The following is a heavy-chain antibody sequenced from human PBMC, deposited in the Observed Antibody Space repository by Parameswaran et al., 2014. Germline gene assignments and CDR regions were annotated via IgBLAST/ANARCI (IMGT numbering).Heavy chain of an antibody. J-gene: IGHJ4*02. V-gene: IGHV1-2*02. CDR2: STLTVVAT. D-gene: IGHD3-22*01. Sequence: RQALDKALSGWDGSTLTVVATNYAQKFQGRVTMTRDTSISTAYMELSRLRSDDTAVYYCARVVPRYYYDSPVKDYWGQGTLVTVSS. CDR3: ARVVPRYYYDSPVKDY.